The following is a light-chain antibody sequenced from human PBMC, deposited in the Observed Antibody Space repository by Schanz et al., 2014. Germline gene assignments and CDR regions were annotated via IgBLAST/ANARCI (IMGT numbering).Light chain of an antibody. CDR1: QSFSSY. CDR3: QQYNNWPLT. CDR2: GAS. Sequence: EIVMTQSPATLSVSPGERATLSCRASQSFSSYLAWYQQKPGQAPRLLIYGASNRATGIPTRFSGSGSGTEFTLTISSLQSEDFAVYYCQQYNNWPLTFGGGTKVEIK. V-gene: IGKV3-15*01. J-gene: IGKJ4*01.